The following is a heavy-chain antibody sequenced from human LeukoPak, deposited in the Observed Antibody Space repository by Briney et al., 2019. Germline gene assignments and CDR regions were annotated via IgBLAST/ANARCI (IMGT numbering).Heavy chain of an antibody. CDR2: VSGYNGNT. J-gene: IGHJ4*02. Sequence: ASVKVSCKTSGYTFSRHGITWVRQAPGQGLEWMGWVSGYNGNTNYAQNVQGRVTMTTDTSTNTAYMELRSLRSDDPAVYYCAKDIHPGLDSGASCCFDYWGQGTLVTVSS. V-gene: IGHV1-18*01. D-gene: IGHD3-22*01. CDR3: AKDIHPGLDSGASCCFDY. CDR1: GYTFSRHG.